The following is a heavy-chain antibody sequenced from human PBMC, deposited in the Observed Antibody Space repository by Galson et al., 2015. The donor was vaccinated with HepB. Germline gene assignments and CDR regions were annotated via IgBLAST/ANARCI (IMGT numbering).Heavy chain of an antibody. D-gene: IGHD3-16*01. Sequence: LRLSCAASGFNLSSYSMNWVRQAPGKGLEWVSYISLSSGTIYYADSVKGRFTISRDNAKNSLYLQMNSLRAEDTAVYYCARDIWGLGAFDIWGQGTMVTVSS. V-gene: IGHV3-48*04. CDR2: ISLSSGTI. J-gene: IGHJ3*02. CDR1: GFNLSSYS. CDR3: ARDIWGLGAFDI.